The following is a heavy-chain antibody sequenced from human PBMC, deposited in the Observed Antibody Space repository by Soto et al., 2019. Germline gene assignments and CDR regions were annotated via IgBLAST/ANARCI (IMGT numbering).Heavy chain of an antibody. V-gene: IGHV4-61*01. CDR2: ISSRGST. Sequence: QVQLQESGPGLVTPSETLSLTCTVSGGSVSSGTYYWSWIRQPPGKGLEWIGYISSRGSTNYNPSLKSRVTISVDTSKNQFSLKLTSVTAADPAVYYCAMAGNYRYFDAWGQGTLVTVSS. CDR3: AMAGNYRYFDA. D-gene: IGHD1-7*01. CDR1: GGSVSSGTYY. J-gene: IGHJ4*02.